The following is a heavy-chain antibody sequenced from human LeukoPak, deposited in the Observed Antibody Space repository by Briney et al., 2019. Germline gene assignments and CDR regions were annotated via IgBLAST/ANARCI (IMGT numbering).Heavy chain of an antibody. V-gene: IGHV3-30*02. CDR1: GFTFSSYG. CDR2: IRYDGSNK. CDR3: AKVTHYYDSSGYYSWFDP. D-gene: IGHD3-22*01. J-gene: IGHJ5*02. Sequence: PGGSLRLSCVASGFTFSSYGMHWVRQAPGKGLEWVAFIRYDGSNKFYADSVKGRFTISRDNPKNTLYLQMNSLRAEDTAVYYCAKVTHYYDSSGYYSWFDPWGQGTLVTVSS.